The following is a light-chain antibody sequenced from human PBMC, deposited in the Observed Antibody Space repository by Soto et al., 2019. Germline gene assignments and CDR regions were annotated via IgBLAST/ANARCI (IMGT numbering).Light chain of an antibody. CDR1: QSVNNNY. V-gene: IGKV3-20*01. CDR3: QKYGSSQYT. J-gene: IGKJ2*01. Sequence: EIVVTQSPGTLSLSPGERATLSCRASQSVNNNYLAWYQQKPGQAPRLLIYGASSRATGIPDRFSGSGSGTDFTLTISRLEPEDVAVYYCQKYGSSQYTFGQGTKLEIK. CDR2: GAS.